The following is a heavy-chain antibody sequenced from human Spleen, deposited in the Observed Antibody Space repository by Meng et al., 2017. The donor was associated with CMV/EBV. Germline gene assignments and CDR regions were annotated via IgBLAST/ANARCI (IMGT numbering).Heavy chain of an antibody. V-gene: IGHV3-48*03. CDR2: ISSSGSTI. CDR1: GFTFSSYE. D-gene: IGHD3-3*01. J-gene: IGHJ6*02. Sequence: GESLKISCVVSGFTFSSYEMNWVRQAPGKWLEWLSYISSSGSTIYYADSVKGRFTISRDNANNSLYLQMNSLRAEDTAVYYCARKHDFWRSYGSYYYAMDVWGQGTTVTVSS. CDR3: ARKHDFWRSYGSYYYAMDV.